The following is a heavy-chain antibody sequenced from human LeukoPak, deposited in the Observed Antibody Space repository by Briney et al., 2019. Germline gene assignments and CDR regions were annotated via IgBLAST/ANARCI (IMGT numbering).Heavy chain of an antibody. CDR1: GFTFSSYS. J-gene: IGHJ4*02. V-gene: IGHV3-48*04. CDR3: ARGNPLPYSNPYYFDY. D-gene: IGHD4-11*01. CDR2: ISSSSSSTI. Sequence: PGGSLRLSCAASGFTFSSYSMNWVRQAPGKGLEWVSYISSSSSSTIYYADSVKGRFTISRDNAKNSLYLQMNSLRAEDTAVYYCARGNPLPYSNPYYFDYWGQGTLVTVSS.